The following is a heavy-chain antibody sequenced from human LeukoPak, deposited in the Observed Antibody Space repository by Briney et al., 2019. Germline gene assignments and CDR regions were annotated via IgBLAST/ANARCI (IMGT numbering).Heavy chain of an antibody. J-gene: IGHJ4*02. Sequence: GASVKVSCKASGYTFTSYDINWVRQATGQGLEWMGWTNPNSGNTGYAQKFQGRVTMTRNTSISTAYMELSSLRTEDTAVYYCARSPMTTVTTGLDYWGQGTLVTVSS. V-gene: IGHV1-8*01. D-gene: IGHD4-17*01. CDR1: GYTFTSYD. CDR2: TNPNSGNT. CDR3: ARSPMTTVTTGLDY.